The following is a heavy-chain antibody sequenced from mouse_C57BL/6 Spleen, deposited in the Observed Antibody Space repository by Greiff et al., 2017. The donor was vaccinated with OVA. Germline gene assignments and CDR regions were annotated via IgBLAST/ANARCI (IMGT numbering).Heavy chain of an antibody. CDR2: IRNKANNHAT. CDR3: TRNDYYGSSFYWYFDV. CDR1: GFTFSDAW. J-gene: IGHJ1*03. D-gene: IGHD1-1*01. Sequence: EVKLVESGGGLVQPGGSMKLSCAASGFTFSDAWMDWVRQSPEKGLEWVAEIRNKANNHATYYAESVKGRFTISRDDSKSSVYLQMNSLRAEDTGIYYCTRNDYYGSSFYWYFDVWGTGTTVTVSS. V-gene: IGHV6-6*01.